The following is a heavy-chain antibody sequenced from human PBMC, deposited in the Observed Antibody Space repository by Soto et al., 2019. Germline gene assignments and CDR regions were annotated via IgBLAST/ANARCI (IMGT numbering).Heavy chain of an antibody. Sequence: ASLKVSCKASGYTFTSYDINWVRQATGQGLEWMGWMSPNSANTGYAQKFQGRVTMTRNTSISTAYMELSSLRSEDTAVYYCAREGCSSSSGSRGNWFEPWGQGTMVTVS. CDR3: AREGCSSSSGSRGNWFEP. CDR1: GYTFTSYD. D-gene: IGHD6-6*01. CDR2: MSPNSANT. V-gene: IGHV1-8*01. J-gene: IGHJ5*02.